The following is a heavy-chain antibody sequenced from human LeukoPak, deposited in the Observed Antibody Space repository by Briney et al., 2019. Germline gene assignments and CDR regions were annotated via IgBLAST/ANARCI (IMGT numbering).Heavy chain of an antibody. CDR3: IRGATSGSYYGFDV. D-gene: IGHD4/OR15-4a*01. J-gene: IGHJ6*02. CDR1: GFTFSGST. V-gene: IGHV3-73*01. Sequence: GGSLRLSCAASGFTFSGSTMHWVRQASGKGLEWVGRIRSKVNNYATAYATSVQGRFTLSRDDSKNTAYLQMNSLKIEDTAVYYCIRGATSGSYYGFDVWGQGATVTV. CDR2: IRSKVNNYAT.